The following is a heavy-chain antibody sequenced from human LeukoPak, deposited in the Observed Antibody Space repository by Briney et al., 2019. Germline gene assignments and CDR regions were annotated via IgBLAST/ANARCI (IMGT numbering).Heavy chain of an antibody. V-gene: IGHV5-51*01. CDR3: ARQTAMGRSGDY. D-gene: IGHD5-18*01. J-gene: IGHJ4*02. CDR2: IYPGDSDT. CDR1: GYSFATNW. Sequence: GESLKISCKASGYSFATNWIGWVRQLPGKGLEWMGIIYPGDSDTRYSPSFQGQVIISADTSISTAYLQWSSLKASDTAMYYCARQTAMGRSGDYWGQGTLVTVSS.